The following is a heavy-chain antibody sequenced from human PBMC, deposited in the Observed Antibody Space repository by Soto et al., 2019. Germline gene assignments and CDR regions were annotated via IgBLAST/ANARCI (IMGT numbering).Heavy chain of an antibody. J-gene: IGHJ4*02. CDR1: GGTFSSYT. V-gene: IGHV1-69*04. CDR2: IIPILGIA. D-gene: IGHD6-19*01. CDR3: ARDQDNSSGWH. Sequence: GASVKVSCKASGGTFSSYTISWVRQAPGQGLEWMGRIIPILGIANYAQKFQGRVTITADKSTSTAYMELSSLRSEDTAVYYCARDQDNSSGWHWGQGTLVTVSS.